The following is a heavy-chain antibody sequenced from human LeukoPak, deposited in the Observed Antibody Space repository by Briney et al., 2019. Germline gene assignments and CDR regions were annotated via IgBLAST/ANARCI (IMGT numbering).Heavy chain of an antibody. Sequence: GRTLRLYCAASGFTFSSYGMHGVRQAPGKGLEWLAVISYDGSNKYYADSVKGRFTISRDNSKNTLYLQMNSLRAEDTAVYYCAKGRVGSGWYRFDYWGQGTLVTVSS. V-gene: IGHV3-30*18. CDR2: ISYDGSNK. CDR3: AKGRVGSGWYRFDY. J-gene: IGHJ4*02. D-gene: IGHD6-19*01. CDR1: GFTFSSYG.